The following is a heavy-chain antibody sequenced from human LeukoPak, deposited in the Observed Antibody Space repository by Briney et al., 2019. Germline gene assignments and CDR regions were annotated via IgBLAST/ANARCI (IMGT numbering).Heavy chain of an antibody. CDR3: ARDLSYYDFWSGYPEIDY. D-gene: IGHD3-3*01. Sequence: GGSLRLSCAASGFTFSSYAMHWVRQAPGKGLEWVAVISYDGSNKYYADSVKGRFTISRDNSKNTLYLQMNSLRAEDTAVYYCARDLSYYDFWSGYPEIDYWGQGTLVTVSS. CDR2: ISYDGSNK. CDR1: GFTFSSYA. V-gene: IGHV3-30-3*01. J-gene: IGHJ4*02.